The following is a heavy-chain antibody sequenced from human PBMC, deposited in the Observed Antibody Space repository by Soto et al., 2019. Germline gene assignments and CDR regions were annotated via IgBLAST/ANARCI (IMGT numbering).Heavy chain of an antibody. CDR2: ISGSGGST. V-gene: IGHV3-23*01. D-gene: IGHD2-15*01. CDR3: AKLPFRLLGPFDY. J-gene: IGHJ4*02. Sequence: GGSLRLSCAASGFTFSSYAMSWVRQAPGKGLEWVSAISGSGGSTYYADSVKGRFTISRDNSKNTLYRQMNSLRAEDTAVYYCAKLPFRLLGPFDYWGQGTLVTVSS. CDR1: GFTFSSYA.